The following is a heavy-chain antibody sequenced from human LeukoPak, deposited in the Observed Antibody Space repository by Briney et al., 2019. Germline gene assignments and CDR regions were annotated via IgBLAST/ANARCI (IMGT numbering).Heavy chain of an antibody. D-gene: IGHD6-13*01. V-gene: IGHV1-69*13. Sequence: GASVKVSCKASGGTFSSYAISWVRQAPGQGLEWMGGIIPIFGTANYAQKFQGRVTITADESTSTAYMELSSLRSEDTAAYYCARVPGKGDSWYSWGQGTLVTVSS. CDR1: GGTFSSYA. CDR2: IIPIFGTA. CDR3: ARVPGKGDSWYS. J-gene: IGHJ4*02.